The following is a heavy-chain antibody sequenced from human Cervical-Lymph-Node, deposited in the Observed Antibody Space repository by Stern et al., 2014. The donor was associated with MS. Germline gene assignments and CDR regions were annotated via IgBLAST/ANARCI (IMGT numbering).Heavy chain of an antibody. CDR1: GYTFTSYG. J-gene: IGHJ4*02. D-gene: IGHD5-12*01. Sequence: QVQLVESGAEVKKPGASVKVSCKASGYTFTSYGISWVRQAPGQGLEWMGCISAYNGNTNYAHKPQGRVTMTTDTSTSTAYMELRSLRSADTAVYYCARVRRYGGYHYWGQGTLVTVSS. CDR3: ARVRRYGGYHY. V-gene: IGHV1-18*01. CDR2: ISAYNGNT.